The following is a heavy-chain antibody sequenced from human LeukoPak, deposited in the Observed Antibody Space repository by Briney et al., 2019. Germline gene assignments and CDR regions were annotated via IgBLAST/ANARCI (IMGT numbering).Heavy chain of an antibody. V-gene: IGHV4-61*01. J-gene: IGHJ5*02. CDR3: ARALLGREGFDP. CDR2: IYYSRTI. CDR1: GGSLTNRIYY. D-gene: IGHD3-16*01. Sequence: SETLSLTCTVSGGSLTNRIYYWSWIRQPPGKGRDWIGYIYYSRTIHYNPSPKRRVTITQDPSKNTFSLRLNSVTAADTAVCYCARALLGREGFDPWGQGTLVTVSS.